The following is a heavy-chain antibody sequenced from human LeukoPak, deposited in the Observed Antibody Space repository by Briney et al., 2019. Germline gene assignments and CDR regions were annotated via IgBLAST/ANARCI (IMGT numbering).Heavy chain of an antibody. CDR2: IYTSGST. V-gene: IGHV4-4*07. J-gene: IGHJ6*03. D-gene: IGHD1-26*01. CDR1: GGSISSYY. CDR3: AREWELLLGYYYYMDV. Sequence: SETLSLTCTVSGGSISSYYWSWIRQPAGKGLEWIGRIYTSGSTNYNPSFKSRVTMSVDTSKNQFSLKLSSVTAADTAVYYCAREWELLLGYYYYMDVWGKGTTVTVSS.